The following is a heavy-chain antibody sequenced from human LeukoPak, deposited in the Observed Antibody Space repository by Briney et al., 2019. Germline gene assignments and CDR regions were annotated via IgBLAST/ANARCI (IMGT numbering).Heavy chain of an antibody. CDR1: GFTFSSYE. V-gene: IGHV3-48*03. CDR3: AELGITMIGGV. D-gene: IGHD3-10*02. J-gene: IGHJ6*04. Sequence: GGSLRLSCAAFGFTFSSYEMNWVRQAPGKGLEWVSYISSSSSTIYYADSVKGRFTISRDNAKNSLYLQMNSLRAEDTAVYYCAELGITMIGGVWGKGTTVTISS. CDR2: ISSSSSTI.